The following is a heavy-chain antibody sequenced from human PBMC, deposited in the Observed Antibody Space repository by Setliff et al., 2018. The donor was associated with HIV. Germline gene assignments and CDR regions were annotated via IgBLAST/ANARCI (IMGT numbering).Heavy chain of an antibody. CDR2: IYYSGNT. D-gene: IGHD6-19*01. CDR1: GDSISSHY. J-gene: IGHJ4*02. CDR3: ARRSGWFYDY. Sequence: SETLSLTCNVSGDSISSHYWSWIRQPPGKGLEWIGTIYYSGNTISNPSLKSRVTISVDTSKNQFSLNLNSVTAADTAVYYCARRSGWFYDYWGQGTLVTVSS. V-gene: IGHV4-59*11.